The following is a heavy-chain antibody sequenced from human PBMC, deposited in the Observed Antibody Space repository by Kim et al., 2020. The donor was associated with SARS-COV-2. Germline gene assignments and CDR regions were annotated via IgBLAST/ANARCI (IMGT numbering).Heavy chain of an antibody. CDR1: GFTFSSYD. CDR3: ARDRDYYGMDV. CDR2: IGTAGDT. J-gene: IGHJ6*02. V-gene: IGHV3-13*04. Sequence: GGSLRLSCAASGFTFSSYDMHWVRQATGKGLEWVSAIGTAGDTYYPGSVKGRFTISRENAKNSLYLQMNSLRAGDTAVHYCARDRDYYGMDVWGQGTTVTVSS.